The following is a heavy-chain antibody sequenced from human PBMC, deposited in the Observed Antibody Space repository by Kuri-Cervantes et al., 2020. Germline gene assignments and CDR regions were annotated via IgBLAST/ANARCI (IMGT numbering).Heavy chain of an antibody. V-gene: IGHV3-72*01. CDR3: TRGNIWGSSVD. D-gene: IGHD3-16*01. Sequence: GGSLRLSCAASGFTFSDYYMSWIRQAPGKGLEWVGRTRNRANSYTTEYAASVKDRFTISRDASKTSVYLQMNSLKTEDTAVYYCTRGNIWGSSVDWGQGILVTVSS. CDR2: TRNRANSYTT. J-gene: IGHJ4*02. CDR1: GFTFSDYY.